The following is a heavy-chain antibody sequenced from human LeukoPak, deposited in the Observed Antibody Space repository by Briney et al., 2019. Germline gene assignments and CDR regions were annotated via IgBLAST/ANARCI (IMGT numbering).Heavy chain of an antibody. V-gene: IGHV3-23*01. CDR2: IGGSGGST. CDR1: GFTFSSYA. CDR3: AKGAYDFWSDYSLYYYGMDV. D-gene: IGHD3-3*01. Sequence: GGSLRLSCAASGFTFSSYAMSWVRQAPGKGLEWVSAIGGSGGSTYYADSVKGRFTISRDNSKNTLYLQMNSLRAEDTAVYYCAKGAYDFWSDYSLYYYGMDVWGQGTTVTVSS. J-gene: IGHJ6*02.